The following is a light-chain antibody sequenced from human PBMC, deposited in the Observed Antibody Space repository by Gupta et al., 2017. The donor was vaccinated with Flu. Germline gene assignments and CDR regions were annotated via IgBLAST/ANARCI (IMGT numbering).Light chain of an antibody. CDR1: QSVSSTF. J-gene: IGKJ1*01. Sequence: ELVLTQSPALLPMSPGDGVTLSCRASQSVSSTFLAWYQQKPGQAPKLLIYGASTRATGIPDRFSGGWSGTDFTLTISSLEPEDFAVYYCQQYQASPQTFGQGTKVEI. V-gene: IGKV3-20*01. CDR3: QQYQASPQT. CDR2: GAS.